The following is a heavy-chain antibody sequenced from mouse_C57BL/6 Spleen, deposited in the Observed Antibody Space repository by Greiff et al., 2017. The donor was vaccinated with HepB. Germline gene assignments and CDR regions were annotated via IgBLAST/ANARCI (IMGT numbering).Heavy chain of an antibody. CDR3: ARQLTGAYFDY. D-gene: IGHD4-1*01. J-gene: IGHJ2*01. Sequence: EVQLVESGGGLVQPGGSLKLSCAASGFTFSDYYMYWVRQTPEKRLEWVAYLSNGGGSTYYPDTVKGRFTISRDNAKNTLYLQMSRLKSEDTAMYYCARQLTGAYFDYWGQGTTLTVSS. V-gene: IGHV5-12*01. CDR1: GFTFSDYY. CDR2: LSNGGGST.